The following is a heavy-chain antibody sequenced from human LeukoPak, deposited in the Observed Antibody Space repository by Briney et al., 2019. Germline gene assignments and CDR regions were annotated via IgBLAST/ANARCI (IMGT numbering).Heavy chain of an antibody. J-gene: IGHJ4*02. V-gene: IGHV5-51*01. CDR1: GYSFTTYW. CDR2: IYPGDSDT. Sequence: GESLKISCKGSGYSFTTYWIGWVRQMPGKGLEWMGIIYPGDSDTRYSPSFQGHVTISADKSISTAYLQWSSPKASDTAMYYCARHTYNNGWWGGDYWGQGTLVTVSS. CDR3: ARHTYNNGWWGGDY. D-gene: IGHD6-19*01.